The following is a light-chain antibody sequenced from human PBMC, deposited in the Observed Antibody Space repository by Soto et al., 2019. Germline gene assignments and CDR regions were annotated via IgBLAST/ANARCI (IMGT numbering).Light chain of an antibody. CDR2: GAS. Sequence: EILMTQSQATLSFSPGERATLSCRASQRISSNVAWYQLKPGQAPRLLIYGASTRATGVPARFSGGGSGTECTLTISSLQSEDFAVYFCQQYKDWPPYTFGQGTKLEIK. CDR1: QRISSN. V-gene: IGKV3-15*01. CDR3: QQYKDWPPYT. J-gene: IGKJ2*01.